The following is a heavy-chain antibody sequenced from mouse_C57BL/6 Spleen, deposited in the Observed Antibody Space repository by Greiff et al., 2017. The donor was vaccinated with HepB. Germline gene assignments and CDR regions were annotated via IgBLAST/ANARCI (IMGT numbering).Heavy chain of an antibody. D-gene: IGHD1-1*01. CDR2: IWSGGST. J-gene: IGHJ4*01. CDR3: ARIYYYGSSYDYYAMDY. V-gene: IGHV2-2*01. Sequence: VQLQQSGPGLVQPSQSLSITCTVSGFSLTSSGVHWVRQSPGKGLEWLGVIWSGGSTDYNAAFISRLSISKDNSKSQVFFKMNSLQADDTAIYYCARIYYYGSSYDYYAMDYWGQGTSVTVSS. CDR1: GFSLTSSG.